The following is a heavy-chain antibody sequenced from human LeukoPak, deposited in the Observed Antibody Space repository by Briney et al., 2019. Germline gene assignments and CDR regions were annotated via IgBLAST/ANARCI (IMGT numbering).Heavy chain of an antibody. CDR2: ISYSGGT. Sequence: SETLSLTCTVSGGSISNYYWNWIRQPPGKGLEWVGHISYSGGTKYNPSLQSRVTISIDTSKNQFSLNLSSVTAADTAVYYSARLASGSYGPLTPFDYWGQGTLVTVPS. CDR3: ARLASGSYGPLTPFDY. D-gene: IGHD1-26*01. J-gene: IGHJ4*02. V-gene: IGHV4-59*08. CDR1: GGSISNYY.